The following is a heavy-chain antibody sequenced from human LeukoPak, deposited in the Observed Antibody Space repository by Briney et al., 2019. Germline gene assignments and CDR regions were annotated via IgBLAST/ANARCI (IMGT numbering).Heavy chain of an antibody. CDR1: GFTFNSYG. Sequence: PGRSLRLSCAASGFTFNSYGMHWVRPAPGRGLDWVAVISYDGSNKYYADSVEGRFTISRDNSKNTLYLQMNSLRAEDTAVYYCARDSSLHYFDYWGQGTLVTVSS. CDR2: ISYDGSNK. CDR3: ARDSSLHYFDY. J-gene: IGHJ4*02. D-gene: IGHD2-15*01. V-gene: IGHV3-30*03.